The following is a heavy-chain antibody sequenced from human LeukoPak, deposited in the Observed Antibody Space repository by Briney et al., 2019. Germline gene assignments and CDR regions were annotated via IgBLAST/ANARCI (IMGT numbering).Heavy chain of an antibody. CDR3: ARGWWDLGEIPF. CDR1: GYTFSAYV. V-gene: IGHV1-3*01. CDR2: INGGNGET. D-gene: IGHD1-26*01. Sequence: GASVKVSCKGSGYTFSAYVLHWVRQAPGQSLEWMGWINGGNGETRYSENFHGRVTITRDAAAKTSYMELSSLGLEDTAVYYCARGWWDLGEIPFWGQGTLVIVSS. J-gene: IGHJ4*02.